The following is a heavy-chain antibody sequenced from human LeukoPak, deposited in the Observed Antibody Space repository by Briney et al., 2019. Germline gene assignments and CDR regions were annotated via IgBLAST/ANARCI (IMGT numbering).Heavy chain of an antibody. D-gene: IGHD6-19*01. J-gene: IGHJ4*02. CDR3: ARSTVAKFPFDF. Sequence: ASVKVSCKASGCIFTVYYMHWVRQAPGQGLEWMGRINPNSGGTNYAQKFQGRVTMTRDTSITTTYLELTRLRSDDTAVYYCARSTVAKFPFDFWGQGTLVTVSS. CDR1: GCIFTVYY. V-gene: IGHV1-2*06. CDR2: INPNSGGT.